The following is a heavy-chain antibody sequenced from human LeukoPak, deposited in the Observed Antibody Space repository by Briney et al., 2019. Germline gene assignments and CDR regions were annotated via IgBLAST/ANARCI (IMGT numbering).Heavy chain of an antibody. CDR1: GFTFSSYA. Sequence: GGSLRLSCAASGFTFSSYAMSWVRQAPGKGLEWVSAISGSGCSTYYADSVKGRFTISRDNSKNTLYLQMNSLRAEDTAVYYCAKNLRGITMVRGVDYWGQGTLVTVSS. CDR3: AKNLRGITMVRGVDY. J-gene: IGHJ4*02. CDR2: ISGSGCST. V-gene: IGHV3-23*01. D-gene: IGHD3-10*01.